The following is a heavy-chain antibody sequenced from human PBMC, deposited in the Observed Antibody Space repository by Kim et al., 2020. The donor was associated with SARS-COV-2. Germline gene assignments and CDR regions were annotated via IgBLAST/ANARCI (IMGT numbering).Heavy chain of an antibody. D-gene: IGHD6-13*01. V-gene: IGHV3-33*08. J-gene: IGHJ6*01. CDR3: ARVRGSSSWYVLYYYDYGRDV. Sequence: GGSLRLSCAASGFTFSSYGMHWVRQAPGKGLEWVAVIWNDGSNKYYADSVKGRFTISRDNSKNTLYLQMNSLRAEDTAVYYCARVRGSSSWYVLYYYDYGRDVWGRGTRVTVS. CDR2: IWNDGSNK. CDR1: GFTFSSYG.